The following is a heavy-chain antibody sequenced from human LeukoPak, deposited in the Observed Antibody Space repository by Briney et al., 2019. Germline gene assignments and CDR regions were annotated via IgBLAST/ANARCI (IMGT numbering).Heavy chain of an antibody. CDR2: ISSDSGSV. Sequence: SLRLSCAASGFTFDGYAMHWVRQAPGKGLEWVSGISSDSGSVGYADSVKGRFTISRDNAKNSLSLQMNSLKAEDMAFYYWAKGNWLDSWGRGTLVTVSS. J-gene: IGHJ5*01. V-gene: IGHV3-9*03. CDR1: GFTFDGYA. CDR3: AKGNWLDS.